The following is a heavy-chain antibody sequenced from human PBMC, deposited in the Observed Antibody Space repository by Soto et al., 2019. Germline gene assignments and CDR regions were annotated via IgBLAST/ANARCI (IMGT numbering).Heavy chain of an antibody. V-gene: IGHV1-69*13. D-gene: IGHD5-18*01. J-gene: IGHJ6*02. CDR2: IIPIFGTA. Sequence: SVKVSCKASGGTFSSYAISWVRQAPGQGLEWMGGIIPIFGTANYAQKFQGRVTITADESTSTAYMELSSLRSEDTAVYYCASAVDTAMVFPSYYYYGMDVWGQGTTVTVSS. CDR1: GGTFSSYA. CDR3: ASAVDTAMVFPSYYYYGMDV.